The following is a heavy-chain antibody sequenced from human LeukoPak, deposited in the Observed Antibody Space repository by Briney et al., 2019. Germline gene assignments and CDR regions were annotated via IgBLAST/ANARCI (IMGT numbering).Heavy chain of an antibody. CDR2: ISSSSTTI. D-gene: IGHD3-10*01. J-gene: IGHJ4*02. Sequence: PGGSLRLSCAASGFTFSSYSMNWVRQAPGKGLEWVSYISSSSTTIHYADSVKGRFTISRDNAKHSLYLQMNSLRAEDTAVYYCANIIAGYFDYWGQGTLVTVSS. CDR1: GFTFSSYS. CDR3: ANIIAGYFDY. V-gene: IGHV3-48*01.